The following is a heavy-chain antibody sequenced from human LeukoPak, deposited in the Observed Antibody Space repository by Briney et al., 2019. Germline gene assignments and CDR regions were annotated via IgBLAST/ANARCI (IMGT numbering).Heavy chain of an antibody. V-gene: IGHV4-34*01. CDR3: AISSTVTSFDY. J-gene: IGHJ4*02. Sequence: SETLSLTCTVSGGSVSRGNYYWSWIRQPPGKGLEWIGEINHSGSTNYNPSLKSRVTISVDTSKNQFSLKLSSVTAADTAVYYCAISSTVTSFDYWGQGTLVTVSS. CDR1: GGSVSRGNYY. CDR2: INHSGST. D-gene: IGHD1-14*01.